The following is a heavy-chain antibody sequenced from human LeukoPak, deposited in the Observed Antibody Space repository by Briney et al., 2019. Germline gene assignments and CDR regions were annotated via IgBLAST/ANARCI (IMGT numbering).Heavy chain of an antibody. V-gene: IGHV4-61*02. Sequence: SDTLSLPCTVSGGSISSGSYYWSWIRQPAGKGLEWIGRIYTSGSTNYNPSLKSRVTISVDTSKNQFSLKLSSVTAADTAVYYCARDHSITQFDYWGQGTLVTVSS. CDR2: IYTSGST. CDR3: ARDHSITQFDY. D-gene: IGHD2-15*01. CDR1: GGSISSGSYY. J-gene: IGHJ4*02.